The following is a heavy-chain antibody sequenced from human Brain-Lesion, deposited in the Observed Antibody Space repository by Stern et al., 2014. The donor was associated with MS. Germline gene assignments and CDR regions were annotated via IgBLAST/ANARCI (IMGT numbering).Heavy chain of an antibody. Sequence: VQLVESGGGLVKPGGSLRLSCEASGFTLNSYSMNWVRQAPGKGLEWVSSISVGTDYIYYADSVKGRFTISRDNAKNSLFLQMNTLRAEDTGVYYCARVDCSGTNCFYYYYGMDVWGQGTTVTVSS. CDR2: ISVGTDYI. CDR3: ARVDCSGTNCFYYYYGMDV. CDR1: GFTLNSYS. J-gene: IGHJ6*02. D-gene: IGHD2-2*01. V-gene: IGHV3-21*01.